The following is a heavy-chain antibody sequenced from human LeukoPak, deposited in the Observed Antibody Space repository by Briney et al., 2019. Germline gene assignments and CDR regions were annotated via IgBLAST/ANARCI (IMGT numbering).Heavy chain of an antibody. Sequence: SETLSLTCTVYGGSFSDYYWSWIRQPPGKGLEWIGEINHSGSINYNPSLKSRVTISVDTSKNQFSLKLSSVTAADTAVYFCATSWYGPVGNYWGHGTLVTVSS. CDR1: GGSFSDYY. CDR2: INHSGSI. J-gene: IGHJ4*01. CDR3: ATSWYGPVGNY. D-gene: IGHD6-13*01. V-gene: IGHV4-34*01.